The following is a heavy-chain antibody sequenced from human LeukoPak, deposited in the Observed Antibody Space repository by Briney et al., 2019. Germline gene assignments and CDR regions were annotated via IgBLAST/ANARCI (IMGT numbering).Heavy chain of an antibody. V-gene: IGHV4-4*07. J-gene: IGHJ5*02. CDR3: ARDPYSSGLRNNWFDP. D-gene: IGHD6-19*01. CDR1: GGSISNYY. CDR2: IYSSGNT. Sequence: PSETLSLTCTVPGGSISNYYWSWIRQPAGKGLEWIGRIYSSGNTNYNPSLKSRVTMSVDTSKNQFSLKLSSVTAADTAVYYCARDPYSSGLRNNWFDPWGQGTLVTVSS.